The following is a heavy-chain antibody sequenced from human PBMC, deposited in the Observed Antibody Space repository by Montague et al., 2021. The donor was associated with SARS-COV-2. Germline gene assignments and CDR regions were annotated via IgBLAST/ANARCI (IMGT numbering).Heavy chain of an antibody. Sequence: SETLSLTCAVYGGSFSGYWWTWIRQSPGKGLELIGGINHSGSTKCNPSLKSRVTISVDTSKNQFSLDLTSVTAADTAVYYCARGAPGYWGQGTLVTVSS. CDR3: ARGAPGY. CDR2: INHSGST. J-gene: IGHJ4*02. V-gene: IGHV4-34*01. CDR1: GGSFSGYW.